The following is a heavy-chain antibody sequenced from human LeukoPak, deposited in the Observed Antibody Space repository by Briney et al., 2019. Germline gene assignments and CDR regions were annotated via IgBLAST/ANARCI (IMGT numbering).Heavy chain of an antibody. V-gene: IGHV3-48*03. CDR1: GFTFSSYE. CDR3: ASIYYYDSSGRLGPGV. J-gene: IGHJ6*04. Sequence: GGSLRLSCAASGFTFSSYEMNWVRQAPGEGLEWVSYISSSGSTIYYADSVKGRFTISRDNAKNSLYLQMNSLRAEDTAVYYCASIYYYDSSGRLGPGVWGKGTTVTVSS. D-gene: IGHD3-22*01. CDR2: ISSSGSTI.